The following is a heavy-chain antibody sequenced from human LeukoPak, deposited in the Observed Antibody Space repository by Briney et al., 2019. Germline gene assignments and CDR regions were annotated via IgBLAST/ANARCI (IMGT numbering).Heavy chain of an antibody. CDR3: ARDEPRVAAAAPSHFDY. Sequence: SVKVSCKASGGTFSSYAISWVRQAPGQGLEWMGGIIPIFGTANYAQKFQGRVTITADESTSTACMELSSLRSEDTAVYYCARDEPRVAAAAPSHFDYWGQGTLVTVSS. CDR1: GGTFSSYA. CDR2: IIPIFGTA. J-gene: IGHJ4*02. D-gene: IGHD6-13*01. V-gene: IGHV1-69*01.